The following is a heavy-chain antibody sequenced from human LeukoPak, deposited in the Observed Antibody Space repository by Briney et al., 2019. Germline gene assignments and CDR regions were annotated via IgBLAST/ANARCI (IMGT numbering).Heavy chain of an antibody. J-gene: IGHJ4*02. CDR1: GYXFSSYW. V-gene: IGHV5-51*01. D-gene: IGHD4-23*01. CDR3: ARHTTVGGSLRFDY. Sequence: GESLKISCNGSGYXFSSYWICWVRQMPGKGLEYMGIICPGDSDTRYSQSFQGQVTISADKSITTAYLQWSSLKASDTGMYYCARHTTVGGSLRFDYWGQGTLVSVSS. CDR2: ICPGDSDT.